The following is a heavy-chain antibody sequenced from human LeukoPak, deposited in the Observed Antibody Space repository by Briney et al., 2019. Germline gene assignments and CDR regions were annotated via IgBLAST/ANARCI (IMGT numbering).Heavy chain of an antibody. CDR2: IYYGGTT. V-gene: IGHV4-39*01. CDR1: GGSITSSSYY. Sequence: PSETLSLTCTVSGGSITSSSYYWGWIRQPPGKGLEWIGNIYYGGTTYYNSSLKSRVTIFEDTSKNCFSLMLSSVTAADTAVYYCAGQISDYYYYYIDVWGKGTTVIVSS. J-gene: IGHJ6*03. CDR3: AGQISDYYYYYIDV.